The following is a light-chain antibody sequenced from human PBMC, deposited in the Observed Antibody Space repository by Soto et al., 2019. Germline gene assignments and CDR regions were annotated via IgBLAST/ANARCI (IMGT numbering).Light chain of an antibody. Sequence: EIVLTQSPGTLSLSPGERATLSCRASQSVSSTSLAWYQQRPGQAPRLVIYGASTRAPGVPARFSGSGSGTEFTLTISSLQPEDFTVYSCLQYHNLWAFGQGTKVDIK. J-gene: IGKJ1*01. CDR3: LQYHNLWA. CDR1: QSVSSTS. V-gene: IGKV3D-7*01. CDR2: GAS.